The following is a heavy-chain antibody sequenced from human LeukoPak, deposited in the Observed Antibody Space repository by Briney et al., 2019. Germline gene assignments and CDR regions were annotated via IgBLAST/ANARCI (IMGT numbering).Heavy chain of an antibody. CDR3: AKGVVVAPDVTPFDY. J-gene: IGHJ4*02. V-gene: IGHV3-23*01. CDR2: ISGRGASK. Sequence: GGSLRLSCAASGFTFSGYSMNWVRQAPGKGLEWVSGISGRGASKYYADSVKGRFTISRDNSKNTLYLQMNSLRAEDTAVYYCAKGVVVAPDVTPFDYWGQGTLVTVSS. CDR1: GFTFSGYS. D-gene: IGHD2-2*01.